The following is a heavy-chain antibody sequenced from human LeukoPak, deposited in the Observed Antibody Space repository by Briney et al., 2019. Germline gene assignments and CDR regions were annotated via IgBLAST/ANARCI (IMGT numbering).Heavy chain of an antibody. J-gene: IGHJ4*02. CDR2: INPSGGST. CDR3: ARDRDSAYTPRTAAAGIGWGYFDY. D-gene: IGHD6-13*01. V-gene: IGHV1-46*01. CDR1: GYTFTSYG. Sequence: ASVKVSCKASGYTFTSYGISWVRQAPGQGLEWMGIINPSGGSTSYAQKFQGRVTMTRDTSTSTVYMELSSLRSEDTAVYYCARDRDSAYTPRTAAAGIGWGYFDYWGQGTLVTVSS.